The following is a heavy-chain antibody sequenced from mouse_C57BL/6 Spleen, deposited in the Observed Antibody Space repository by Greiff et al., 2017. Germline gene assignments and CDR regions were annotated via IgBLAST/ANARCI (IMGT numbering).Heavy chain of an antibody. D-gene: IGHD1-1*01. J-gene: IGHJ1*03. CDR2: IYPGSGST. CDR1: GYTFTSYW. Sequence: QVKLQQPGAELVKPGASVKMSCKASGYTFTSYWITWVKQRPGQGLEWIGDIYPGSGSTNYNEKFKSKATLTVDTSTSTAYMQVSSLTSEDSAVYYCARCSYCYGSRYFDVWGTGTTVTVSS. V-gene: IGHV1-55*01. CDR3: ARCSYCYGSRYFDV.